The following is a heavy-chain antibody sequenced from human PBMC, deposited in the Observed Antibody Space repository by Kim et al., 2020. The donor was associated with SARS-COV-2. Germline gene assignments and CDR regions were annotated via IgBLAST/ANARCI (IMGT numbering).Heavy chain of an antibody. V-gene: IGHV7-4-1*02. D-gene: IGHD6-13*01. J-gene: IGHJ6*02. CDR3: ARRNIAATGQWYWYGMDV. CDR1: GYSFTSYA. CDR2: INTNTGNP. Sequence: ASVKVSCKASGYSFTSYAMNWVRQAPGQGLEWVGWINTNTGNPTYAQGFAGRFVFSLDTSVSTAYLEISSLKAEDAAVYYCARRNIAATGQWYWYGMDVWGQGTTVTVSS.